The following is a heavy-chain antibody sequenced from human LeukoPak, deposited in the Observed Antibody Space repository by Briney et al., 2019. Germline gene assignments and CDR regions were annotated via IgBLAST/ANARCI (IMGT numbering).Heavy chain of an antibody. Sequence: PSETLSLTCTVSGGSITSYYWTWTRQPPGKGLEWIGYIYYSGSTNYNPSLKSRVTISVDTSKNQFSLRLSSVTAADTAVYYCARHRYYYDSSGYYYQPWGQGTLVTVSS. CDR3: ARHRYYYDSSGYYYQP. V-gene: IGHV4-59*01. CDR2: IYYSGST. D-gene: IGHD3-22*01. J-gene: IGHJ5*02. CDR1: GGSITSYY.